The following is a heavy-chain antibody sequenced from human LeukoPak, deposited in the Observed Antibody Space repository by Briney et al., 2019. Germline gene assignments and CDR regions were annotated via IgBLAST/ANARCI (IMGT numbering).Heavy chain of an antibody. CDR1: GGSFSGYY. D-gene: IGHD3-22*01. J-gene: IGHJ4*02. V-gene: IGHV4-34*01. CDR3: ARTNYYDSSGYYPNFDY. Sequence: SETLSLTCAVYGGSFSGYYWSWIRQPPGKGLEWIGEINHSGSTNYNPSLKSRVTISVDTSKNQFSLKLSSVTAADTAVYYCARTNYYDSSGYYPNFDYWGQGTLVTVSS. CDR2: INHSGST.